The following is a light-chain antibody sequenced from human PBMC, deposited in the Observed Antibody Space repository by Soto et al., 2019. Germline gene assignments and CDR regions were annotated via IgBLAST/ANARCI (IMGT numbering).Light chain of an antibody. CDR1: QSVSSSY. V-gene: IGKV3-20*01. CDR3: QQYGSSPET. J-gene: IGKJ1*01. CDR2: HAS. Sequence: EIVLTQSPGTLSLSPGDRATLSCRASQSVSSSYLAWYQQKPGQAPRLLIYHASSRATGIPDRFSGSGSGTDFTLTISRLEREDFAVYYCQQYGSSPETFGQGTKVEIK.